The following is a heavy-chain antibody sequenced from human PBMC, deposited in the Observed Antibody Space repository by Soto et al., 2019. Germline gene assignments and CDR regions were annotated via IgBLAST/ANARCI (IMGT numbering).Heavy chain of an antibody. CDR1: GFTFSSYA. CDR2: ISGSGGST. Sequence: EGSLRLSCAASGFTFSSYAMSWVRQAPGKGLEGVSAISGSGGSTYYADSVKGRFTISRDNSKNTLYLQMNSLRAEDTAVYYCANILRGYGDLLAYWGQGTLVTVSS. CDR3: ANILRGYGDLLAY. J-gene: IGHJ4*02. V-gene: IGHV3-23*01. D-gene: IGHD4-17*01.